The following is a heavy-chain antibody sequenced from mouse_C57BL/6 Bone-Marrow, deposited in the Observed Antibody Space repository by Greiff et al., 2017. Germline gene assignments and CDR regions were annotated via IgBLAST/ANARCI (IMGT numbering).Heavy chain of an antibody. CDR3: AHGNYLYWYFAV. V-gene: IGHV1-72*01. CDR2: IDPISGGT. Sequence: QVQLQQPGAELVKPGASVKLSCKASGYTFTSYWMHWVKQRPGRGLEWIGRIDPISGGTKYNEKFKSKATLTVDTPSSTAYMQLSSLTSEDSAVYYGAHGNYLYWYFAVGGTGTTVTVSS. D-gene: IGHD2-1*01. J-gene: IGHJ1*03. CDR1: GYTFTSYW.